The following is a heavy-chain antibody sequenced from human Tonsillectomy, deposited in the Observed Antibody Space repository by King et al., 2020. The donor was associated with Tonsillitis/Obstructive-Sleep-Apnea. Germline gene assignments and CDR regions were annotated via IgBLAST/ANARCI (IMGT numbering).Heavy chain of an antibody. V-gene: IGHV5-51*01. Sequence: QLVQSGAEVKKPGESLNISCKASGYSFTNYWIGWVRQMPGKGLEWMGIIYPGDSDTRYSPSFQGQVTISADKSVNTAYLQWSSLKASDTAMYYCARQWDDFWSCSYYYMVVWGKGTTVTVSS. J-gene: IGHJ6*03. CDR2: IYPGDSDT. CDR3: ARQWDDFWSCSYYYMVV. CDR1: GYSFTNYW. D-gene: IGHD3-3*01.